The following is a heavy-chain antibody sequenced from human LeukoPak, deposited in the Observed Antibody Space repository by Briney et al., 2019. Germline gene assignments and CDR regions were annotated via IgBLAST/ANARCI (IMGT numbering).Heavy chain of an antibody. CDR3: ARAYGVLAHP. CDR2: FIPIFGTA. D-gene: IGHD3-10*01. CDR1: GGTFISYA. V-gene: IGHV1-69*13. Sequence: ASVKVSCKACGGTFISYAISWVRQAPGQGREWMGGFIPIFGTANYAQKFQGRVTITADESTSPAYMELSSLRSEDTAVYYCARAYGVLAHPWGQGTLVTVSS. J-gene: IGHJ5*02.